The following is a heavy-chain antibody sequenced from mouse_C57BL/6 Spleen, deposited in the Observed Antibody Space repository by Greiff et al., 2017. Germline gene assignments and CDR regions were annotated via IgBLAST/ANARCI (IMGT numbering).Heavy chain of an antibody. CDR1: GYTFTSYW. Sequence: VQLQQPGAELVKPGASVKMSCKASGYTFTSYWITWVKQRPGQGLEWIGDIYPGSGSTNYNEKFKSKATLTVDTASSTAYMQLSSLTSEDSAVYYCAREDYGYDDYFDYGGQGTTLTVSS. CDR2: IYPGSGST. D-gene: IGHD2-2*01. J-gene: IGHJ2*01. CDR3: AREDYGYDDYFDY. V-gene: IGHV1-55*01.